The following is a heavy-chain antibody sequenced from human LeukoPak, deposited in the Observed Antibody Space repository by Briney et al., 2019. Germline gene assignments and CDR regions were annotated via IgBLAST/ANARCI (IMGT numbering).Heavy chain of an antibody. D-gene: IGHD6-19*01. CDR2: IYYSGST. CDR3: ARADYSSGWNDWFDP. V-gene: IGHV4-59*01. J-gene: IGHJ5*02. CDR1: GGSISSYY. Sequence: SETLSLTCTVSGGSISSYYWSWIRQPPGKGLEWIGYIYYSGSTNCNPSLKSRVTISVDTSKNQFSLKLSSVTAADTAVYYCARADYSSGWNDWFDPWGQGTLVTVSS.